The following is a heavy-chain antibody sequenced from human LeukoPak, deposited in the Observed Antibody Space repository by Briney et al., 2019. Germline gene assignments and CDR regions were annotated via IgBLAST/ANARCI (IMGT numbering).Heavy chain of an antibody. CDR3: ASTGGYYYKDRAFDI. J-gene: IGHJ3*02. D-gene: IGHD3-22*01. V-gene: IGHV5-51*01. Sequence: GESLKISCKGSGYSFTSYWIGWVRQLPGKGLEWMGIIYPGDSDTRYSPSFQGQVTISADKSISTAYLQWSSLKASDTAMHYCASTGGYYYKDRAFDIWGQGTMVTVSS. CDR1: GYSFTSYW. CDR2: IYPGDSDT.